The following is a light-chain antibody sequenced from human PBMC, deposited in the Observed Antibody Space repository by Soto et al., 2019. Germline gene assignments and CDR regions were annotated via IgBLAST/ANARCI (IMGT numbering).Light chain of an antibody. CDR1: QSARIS. CDR3: QQYNNWPFT. J-gene: IGKJ3*01. Sequence: ETVMTQSASTLSVSAGERATLSCRASQSARISLGWYQQKPGQAPRLLIYDVSTRATGVPARFSGSGSGTEFTLTISSPQSEDFAVYYCQQYNNWPFTFGPGTKVDIK. V-gene: IGKV3-15*01. CDR2: DVS.